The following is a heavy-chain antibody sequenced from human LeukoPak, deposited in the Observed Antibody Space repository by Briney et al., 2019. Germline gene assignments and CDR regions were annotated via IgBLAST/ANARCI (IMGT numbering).Heavy chain of an antibody. Sequence: GGSLRLSCAASGFTFSSYAMSWVRQAPGKGLEWVSVIYSGGSTYYADSVKGRFTISRDNSKDTLYLQMNSLRAEDTAVYYCARAVTAMVTADDYWGQGTLVTVSS. D-gene: IGHD5-18*01. CDR1: GFTFSSYA. CDR3: ARAVTAMVTADDY. V-gene: IGHV3-53*01. J-gene: IGHJ4*02. CDR2: IYSGGST.